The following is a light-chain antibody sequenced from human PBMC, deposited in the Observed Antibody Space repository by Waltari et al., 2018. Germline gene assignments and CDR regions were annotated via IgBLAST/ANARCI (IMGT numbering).Light chain of an antibody. CDR1: QGIGNN. V-gene: IGKV1-16*01. Sequence: DIQMTQSPSSLSASVGDTVTITCQASQGIGNNLNWYQQKPGKAPKLLIYRASSLQSGSPSRFSGSGSGADFNLTISSLQAEDFGTYYCQQGYSYPHSFGQGTKVEIK. CDR2: RAS. CDR3: QQGYSYPHS. J-gene: IGKJ2*03.